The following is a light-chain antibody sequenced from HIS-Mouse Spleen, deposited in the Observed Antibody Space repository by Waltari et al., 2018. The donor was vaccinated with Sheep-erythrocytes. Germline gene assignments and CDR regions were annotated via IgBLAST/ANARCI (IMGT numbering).Light chain of an antibody. CDR1: SSDVGSYNL. CDR2: EGS. Sequence: QSALTQPASVSGSPGQSITISCTGTSSDVGSYNLVSWYQQHPGKAPKLMINEGSNRPSGVSNRFSGSKSGNTASLTISGLQAEDEADYYCCSYAGSSTPWVFGGGTKLTVL. V-gene: IGLV2-23*01. CDR3: CSYAGSSTPWV. J-gene: IGLJ3*02.